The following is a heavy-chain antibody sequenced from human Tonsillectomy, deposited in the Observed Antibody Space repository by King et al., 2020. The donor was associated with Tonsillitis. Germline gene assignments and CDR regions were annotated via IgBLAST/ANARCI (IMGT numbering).Heavy chain of an antibody. CDR3: AKDSSGGGDY. J-gene: IGHJ4*02. Sequence: VQLVESGGGVVQPGGSLRLSCAASGFTFSTYGMHWIRQAPGKGLEWVAFIRSDGSNKYYADSVKGQFTIARYNSKNKLYLQMNSLRARDTAVYYCAKDSSGGGDYWGQGTLVTVSS. CDR1: GFTFSTYG. D-gene: IGHD2-15*01. V-gene: IGHV3-30*02. CDR2: IRSDGSNK.